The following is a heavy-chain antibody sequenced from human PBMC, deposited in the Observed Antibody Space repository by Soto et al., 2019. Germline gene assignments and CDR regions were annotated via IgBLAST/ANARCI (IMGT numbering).Heavy chain of an antibody. J-gene: IGHJ4*02. CDR2: ISYDGSNK. V-gene: IGHV3-30-3*01. Sequence: LRLSCAASGFTFSSYVMHWVRQAPGKELEWVAIISYDGSNKYYADSVKGRFSISRDNSKNTLYLQMNSLRADDTAVYFCARGDDSVHYFDYWGQGTLVTVSS. D-gene: IGHD3-22*01. CDR3: ARGDDSVHYFDY. CDR1: GFTFSSYV.